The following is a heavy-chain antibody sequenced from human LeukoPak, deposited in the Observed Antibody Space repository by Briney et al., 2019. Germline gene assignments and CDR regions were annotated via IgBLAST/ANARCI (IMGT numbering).Heavy chain of an antibody. D-gene: IGHD1-26*01. CDR3: ARASGSYPN. V-gene: IGHV3-33*01. CDR2: IWYDGSNK. CDR1: GFTFSSYG. J-gene: IGHJ4*02. Sequence: GRSLRLSCAASGFTFSSYGMHWVRQAPGKGLEWVAVIWYDGSNKYYADSVEGRFTISRDNSKNTLYLQMNSLRAEVTAVYYCARASGSYPNWGQGTLVTVSS.